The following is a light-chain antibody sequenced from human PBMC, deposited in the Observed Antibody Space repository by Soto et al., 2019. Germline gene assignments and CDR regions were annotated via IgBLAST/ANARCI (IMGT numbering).Light chain of an antibody. V-gene: IGLV2-11*01. CDR2: DVS. Sequence: QSVLTQPRSVSGSPGQSVTISCTGTSSDVGGYNYVSWYQHHPGKAPKLLIYDVSRRPSGVPDRVSGSKSGNTASLAISGLQAEDEADYYCCSYAGSYTLVFGGGTKLAVL. CDR3: CSYAGSYTLV. J-gene: IGLJ3*02. CDR1: SSDVGGYNY.